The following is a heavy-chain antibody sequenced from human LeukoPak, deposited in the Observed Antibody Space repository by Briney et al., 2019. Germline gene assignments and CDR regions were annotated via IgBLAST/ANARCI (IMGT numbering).Heavy chain of an antibody. J-gene: IGHJ5*02. CDR3: ARLGNVGTAMVNWFDP. Sequence: GESLKISCKGSGYSFTSYWIGWVRQMPGKGLEWMGIIYPGDSDTRYSPSFQGQVTISADKSISTAYLQWSSLKASDTAMYYCARLGNVGTAMVNWFDPWGQGTLVTVSS. V-gene: IGHV5-51*01. CDR1: GYSFTSYW. CDR2: IYPGDSDT. D-gene: IGHD5-18*01.